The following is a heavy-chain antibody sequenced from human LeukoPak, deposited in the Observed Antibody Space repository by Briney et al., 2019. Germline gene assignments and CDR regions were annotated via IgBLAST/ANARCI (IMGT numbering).Heavy chain of an antibody. CDR2: IYYSGST. CDR1: GGSISSYY. D-gene: IGHD5-24*01. Sequence: PSETLSLTCTVSGGSISSYYWSWIRQPPGKGLEWIGYIYYSGSTNYNPSLKSRVTISVDTSKNQLSLKLSSVTAADTAVYYCASSDGYRKFDYWGQGTLVTVSS. V-gene: IGHV4-59*01. CDR3: ASSDGYRKFDY. J-gene: IGHJ4*02.